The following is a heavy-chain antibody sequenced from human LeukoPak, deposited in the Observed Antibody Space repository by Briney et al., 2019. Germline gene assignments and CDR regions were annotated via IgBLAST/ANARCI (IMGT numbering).Heavy chain of an antibody. D-gene: IGHD2-21*01. J-gene: IGHJ6*02. CDR2: IYYSGST. V-gene: IGHV4-59*08. CDR3: ARITFVVVGYGMDV. Sequence: KPSETLSLTCTVSGGSISSYYWSWIRQPPGKGLEWIGYIYYSGSTNYNPSLKSRVTISVDTSKNQFSLSLSSVTAADTAVYYCARITFVVVGYGMDVWGQGTTVTVSS. CDR1: GGSISSYY.